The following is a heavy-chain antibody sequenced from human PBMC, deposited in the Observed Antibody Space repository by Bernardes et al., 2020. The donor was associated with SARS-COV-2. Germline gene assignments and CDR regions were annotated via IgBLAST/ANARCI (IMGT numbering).Heavy chain of an antibody. V-gene: IGHV3-7*01. J-gene: IGHJ5*02. CDR2: IKEDGREK. Sequence: GGSLRLSCAASGFTFSSYWMSWVRQAPGKGLEWVANIKEDGREKNYVDSVKGRFSISRDNAKNSLYLQMHSLRAEDTAVYYCAKGGYRYGSWGQGNMVTVSS. D-gene: IGHD5-18*01. CDR3: AKGGYRYGS. CDR1: GFTFSSYW.